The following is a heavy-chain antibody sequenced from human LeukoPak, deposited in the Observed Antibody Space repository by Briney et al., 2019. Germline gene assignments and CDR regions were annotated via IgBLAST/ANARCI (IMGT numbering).Heavy chain of an antibody. CDR3: AKLVRQSSTSCF. D-gene: IGHD2-2*01. CDR1: GFTFSSYG. CDR2: IRYDGSNK. V-gene: IGHV3-30*02. J-gene: IGHJ4*02. Sequence: GGSLRLSCAASGFTFSSYGMHWVRQAPGKGLEWVAFIRYDGSNKYYADSVKGRFTISRDNSKNTLYLQMNSLRAEDTAVYCCAKLVRQSSTSCFWGQGTLVTVSS.